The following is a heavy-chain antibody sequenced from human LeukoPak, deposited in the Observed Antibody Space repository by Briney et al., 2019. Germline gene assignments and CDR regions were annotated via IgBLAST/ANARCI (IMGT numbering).Heavy chain of an antibody. Sequence: SETLSLTCTVSGGSISSYYWNWIRQPPGKGLEWIGSIYHSGSTYYNPSLKSRVTISVDTSKNQFSLKLSSVTAADTAVYYCASPSPVAYYDSSGMFDYWGQGTLVTVSS. CDR2: IYHSGST. D-gene: IGHD3-22*01. CDR3: ASPSPVAYYDSSGMFDY. CDR1: GGSISSYY. V-gene: IGHV4-59*08. J-gene: IGHJ4*02.